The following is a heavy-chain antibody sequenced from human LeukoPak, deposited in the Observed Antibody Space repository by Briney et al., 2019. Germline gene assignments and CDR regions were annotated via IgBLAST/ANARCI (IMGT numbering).Heavy chain of an antibody. D-gene: IGHD6-13*01. CDR3: ARDLMTIATAGRDMYYYYGMDV. Sequence: PGGSLRLSCAASGFIFSRYWMHWVRQAPGKGPVWFSRINADETITSYAASVKGRFTISRDNAKNTLYLQLNSLRAEDTAVYYCARDLMTIATAGRDMYYYYGMDVWGQGTTVTVSS. J-gene: IGHJ6*02. V-gene: IGHV3-74*01. CDR1: GFIFSRYW. CDR2: INADETIT.